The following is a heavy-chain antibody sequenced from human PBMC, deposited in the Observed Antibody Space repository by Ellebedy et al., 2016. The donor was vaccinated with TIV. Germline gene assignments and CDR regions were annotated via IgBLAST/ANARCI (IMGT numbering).Heavy chain of an antibody. Sequence: PGGSLRLSCSASGFTFSSYAMHWVRQAPGKGLEYVSAISSNGGSTYYADSVKGRFTISRDNSKNTLYLQMSSLRAEDTAVYYCVKVRYSGSYHSGFDYWGQGTLVTVSS. CDR3: VKVRYSGSYHSGFDY. CDR2: ISSNGGST. J-gene: IGHJ4*02. V-gene: IGHV3-64D*06. D-gene: IGHD1-26*01. CDR1: GFTFSSYA.